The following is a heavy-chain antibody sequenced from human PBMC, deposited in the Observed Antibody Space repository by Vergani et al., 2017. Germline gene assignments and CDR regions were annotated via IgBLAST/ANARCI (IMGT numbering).Heavy chain of an antibody. Sequence: EVQLVESGGGLVQPGGSLRLSCAASGFTFSSYSMNWVRQAPGKGLEWVPYISSSSSTIYYADSVTGRVTISRDNAKNSLYLQLNSLIAEDTAVYYCERLAVVVITPDYWGQGTLVTVSS. CDR2: ISSSSSTI. V-gene: IGHV3-48*01. J-gene: IGHJ4*02. D-gene: IGHD2-21*01. CDR3: ERLAVVVITPDY. CDR1: GFTFSSYS.